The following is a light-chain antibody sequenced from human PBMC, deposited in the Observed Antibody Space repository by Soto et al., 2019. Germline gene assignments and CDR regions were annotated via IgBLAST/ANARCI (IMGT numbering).Light chain of an antibody. CDR3: QHYNRYSEA. V-gene: IGKV1-5*03. J-gene: IGKJ1*01. Sequence: DIQMTQSPSSLSASVGDRVTITCRASQTISSWLAWYQQKPGKAPKLLIYKASTLKSGVPSRFSGSGSGTEFTLTISSLQPDDFATYYCQHYNRYSEACGQGTKVDIK. CDR1: QTISSW. CDR2: KAS.